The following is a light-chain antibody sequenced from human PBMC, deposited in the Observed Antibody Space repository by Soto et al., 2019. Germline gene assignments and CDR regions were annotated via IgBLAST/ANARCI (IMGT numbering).Light chain of an antibody. CDR3: QQYVRSPWT. CDR1: QNVTNNY. V-gene: IGKV3-20*01. J-gene: IGKJ1*01. Sequence: EIVLTQSPGTLSLSPGETATLSCRASQNVTNNYLVWYQQKPGQAPRLLIYGASSRATGVPDRFSGSGSATDFTLTINRLEAEDSSVYYCQQYVRSPWTFGQGTKVEIK. CDR2: GAS.